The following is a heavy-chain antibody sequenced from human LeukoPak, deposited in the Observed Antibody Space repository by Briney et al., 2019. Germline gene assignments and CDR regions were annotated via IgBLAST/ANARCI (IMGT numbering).Heavy chain of an antibody. V-gene: IGHV4-34*01. Sequence: PSETLSLTCAVYGGFFSGYYWSWIRQPPGKGLEWIGEINHSGSTNYSPSLKSRVTISVDTSKNQFSLKLSFVTAADTAVYYCARERGLEGSGAVIDYWGQGTLVTVSS. CDR2: INHSGST. CDR1: GGFFSGYY. CDR3: ARERGLEGSGAVIDY. D-gene: IGHD3-10*01. J-gene: IGHJ4*02.